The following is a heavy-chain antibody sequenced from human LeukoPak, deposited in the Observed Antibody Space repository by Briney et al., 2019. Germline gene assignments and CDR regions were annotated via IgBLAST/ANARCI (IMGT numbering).Heavy chain of an antibody. Sequence: SVKVSCKASGGTFSSYAISWVRQAPGQGLEWMGGIIPIFGTANYAQKFQGRVTITTDESTSTAYMELSSLRSEDTAVYYCASDRTYYYDSSGYSDALDIWGQGTMVTVSS. V-gene: IGHV1-69*05. CDR3: ASDRTYYYDSSGYSDALDI. J-gene: IGHJ3*02. CDR2: IIPIFGTA. CDR1: GGTFSSYA. D-gene: IGHD3-22*01.